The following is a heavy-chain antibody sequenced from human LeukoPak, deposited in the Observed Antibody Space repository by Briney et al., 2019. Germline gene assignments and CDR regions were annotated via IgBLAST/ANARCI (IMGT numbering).Heavy chain of an antibody. J-gene: IGHJ6*02. CDR3: ARPTLSSYGMDV. CDR2: IYPGDSDS. D-gene: IGHD2-2*01. V-gene: IGHV5-51*01. Sequence: GESLKISCKGSGYSFITYKIGWVRQMPGKGLEWMGIIYPGDSDSTYSPSFQGQVTFSADKSISTAYLQWSSLKASDTAMYYCARPTLSSYGMDVWGQGTTVTVSS. CDR1: GYSFITYK.